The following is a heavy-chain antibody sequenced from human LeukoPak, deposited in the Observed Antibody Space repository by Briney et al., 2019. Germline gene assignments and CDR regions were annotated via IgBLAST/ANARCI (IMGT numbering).Heavy chain of an antibody. CDR2: INHSGST. D-gene: IGHD6-13*01. J-gene: IGHJ4*02. Sequence: SETLSLTCAVYGGSFSGYYWSWIRQPPGRGLEWIGEINHSGSTNYNPSLKSRVTIPVDTSKNQFSLKLSSVTAADTAVYYCAGGIAAAGTPNFDYWSQGTLVTVSS. V-gene: IGHV4-34*01. CDR1: GGSFSGYY. CDR3: AGGIAAAGTPNFDY.